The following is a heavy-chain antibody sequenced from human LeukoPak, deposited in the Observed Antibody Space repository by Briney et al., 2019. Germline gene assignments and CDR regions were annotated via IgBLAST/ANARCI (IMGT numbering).Heavy chain of an antibody. Sequence: GGSLRLSCAAPGFTFSSYEMNWVRQAPGKGPEWVSYISSSGSTIYYADSVKGRFTISRDNAKNSLYLQMNSLRAEDTAVYYCARVPYDYVWGSYGGDYYFDYWGQGTLVTVSS. V-gene: IGHV3-48*03. J-gene: IGHJ4*02. D-gene: IGHD3-16*01. CDR2: ISSSGSTI. CDR1: GFTFSSYE. CDR3: ARVPYDYVWGSYGGDYYFDY.